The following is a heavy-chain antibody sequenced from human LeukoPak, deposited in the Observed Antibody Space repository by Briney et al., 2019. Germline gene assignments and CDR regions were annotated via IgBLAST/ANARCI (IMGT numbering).Heavy chain of an antibody. D-gene: IGHD6-19*01. V-gene: IGHV1-18*01. CDR1: GYTFTSYG. CDR2: ISAYNGNT. Sequence: ASVKVSCKASGYTFTSYGISWVRQAPGQGLEWMGWISAYNGNTNYAQKLQGRVTMTTDTSTTTAYVELRSLRSDDTAVYYCARGGTSGWRTPNDDYWGQGTLVTVSS. CDR3: ARGGTSGWRTPNDDY. J-gene: IGHJ4*02.